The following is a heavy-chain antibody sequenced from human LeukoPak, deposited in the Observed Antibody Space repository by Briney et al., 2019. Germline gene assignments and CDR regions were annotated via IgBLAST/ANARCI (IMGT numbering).Heavy chain of an antibody. CDR3: ARGGLGRTLSYWFDP. CDR2: IYYSGST. J-gene: IGHJ5*02. CDR1: GDSTSSTTYY. V-gene: IGHV4-39*01. Sequence: SETLSLTCTVSGDSTSSTTYYWGWIRQPPGKGLEWIGSIYYSGSTYYNPSLKSRVTISVDTSKNQFSLKLSSVTAADTAVYYCARGGLGRTLSYWFDPWGQGTLVTVSS. D-gene: IGHD3-16*01.